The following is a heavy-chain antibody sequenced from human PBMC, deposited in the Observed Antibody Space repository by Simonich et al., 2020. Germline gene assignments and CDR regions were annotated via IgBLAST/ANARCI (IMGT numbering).Heavy chain of an antibody. CDR1: GFTFSSYS. CDR3: ARWIAVAGTGAYGMDV. J-gene: IGHJ6*02. V-gene: IGHV3-21*01. CDR2: ISSSNVYI. D-gene: IGHD6-19*01. Sequence: EVQLVESGGGLVKPGGSLRLSCAASGFTFSSYSMNWVRQAPGKGLGWVSSISSSNVYIYYADAVKGRFSMSRDNAKNSLYVQMNSLTTEETAGYYCARWIAVAGTGAYGMDVWGQGTTVTVSS.